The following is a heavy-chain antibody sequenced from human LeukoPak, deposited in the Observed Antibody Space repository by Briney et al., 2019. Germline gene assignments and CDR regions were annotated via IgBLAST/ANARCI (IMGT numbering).Heavy chain of an antibody. CDR3: ATDSPITMVRGVPYYYGMDV. D-gene: IGHD3-10*01. CDR1: GYTLTELS. Sequence: GASVKVSCKVSGYTLTELSMHWVRQAPGKGLEWMGGFDPEDGETIYAQKFQGRVTMTEDTSTDTAYMELSSLRSEDTAVYYCATDSPITMVRGVPYYYGMDVWGKGTTGTVSS. J-gene: IGHJ6*04. V-gene: IGHV1-24*01. CDR2: FDPEDGET.